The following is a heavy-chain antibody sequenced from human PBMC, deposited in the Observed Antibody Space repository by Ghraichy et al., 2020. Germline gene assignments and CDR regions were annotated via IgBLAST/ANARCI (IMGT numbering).Heavy chain of an antibody. CDR1: GFTFNSHA. CDR3: ARDLFGSWSIDY. V-gene: IGHV3-30-3*01. D-gene: IGHD6-13*01. Sequence: GGSLRLSCTAFGFTFNSHAMHWVRQAPGKGLEWVAAISHHGSDIYYADSVKGRFTISRDDSKNTLYLQMTGLRVEDTAVYYCARDLFGSWSIDYWGQGTPVTVS. CDR2: ISHHGSDI. J-gene: IGHJ4*02.